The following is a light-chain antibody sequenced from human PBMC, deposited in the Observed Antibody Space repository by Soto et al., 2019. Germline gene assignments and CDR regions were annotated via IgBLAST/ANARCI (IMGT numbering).Light chain of an antibody. V-gene: IGKV1-33*01. Sequence: DIQMTQSPSSLSASVGDRVTITCKASQDISNYLNWYQKKQGKAPKLLIYKASTLESGVPSNLSGSGSGTELTLTISSLQSEDFAVYYCQQYNNWPETFGQGTKVDIK. CDR3: QQYNNWPET. J-gene: IGKJ1*01. CDR1: QDISNY. CDR2: KAS.